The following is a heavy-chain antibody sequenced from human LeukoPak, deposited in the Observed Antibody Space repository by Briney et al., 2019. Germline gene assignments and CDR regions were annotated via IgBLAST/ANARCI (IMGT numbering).Heavy chain of an antibody. CDR1: GYTFTGYY. D-gene: IGHD2-15*01. CDR3: ARASYCSGGSCYLTHWFDP. J-gene: IGHJ5*02. V-gene: IGHV1-2*02. CDR2: INPNSGGT. Sequence: ASVKVSCKAFGYTFTGYYMHWVRQAPGQGLEWMGWINPNSGGTNYAQKFQGRVTMTRDTSISTAYMELSRLRSDDTAVYYCARASYCSGGSCYLTHWFDPWGQGTLVTVSS.